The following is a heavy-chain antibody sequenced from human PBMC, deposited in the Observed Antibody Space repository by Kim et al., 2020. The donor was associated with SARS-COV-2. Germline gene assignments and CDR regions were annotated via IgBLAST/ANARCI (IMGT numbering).Heavy chain of an antibody. CDR3: VRDRMGGAFDM. J-gene: IGHJ3*02. CDR2: ITKSSTTI. Sequence: GGSLRLSCATSGFTFSAYDMNWVRQAPGKGLEWLSFITKSSTTIYYADSVEGRGTISRDNAKKSLFLQMNSLRDEDTALYYCVRDRMGGAFDMWGQGTMVTVSS. CDR1: GFTFSAYD. D-gene: IGHD3-16*01. V-gene: IGHV3-48*02.